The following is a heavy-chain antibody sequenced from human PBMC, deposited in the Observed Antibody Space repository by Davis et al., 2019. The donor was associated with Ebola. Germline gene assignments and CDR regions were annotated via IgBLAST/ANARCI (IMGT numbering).Heavy chain of an antibody. J-gene: IGHJ5*02. Sequence: GGSLRLSCAASGFTFSSYSMNWVRQAPGKGLEWVSLIRYDGSDKYYADSVKGRFTISRDNSKNTLFLQMNSLRAEDTAVYYCAGIATTGLNWFDPWGQGTLVTVSS. CDR1: GFTFSSYS. CDR3: AGIATTGLNWFDP. V-gene: IGHV3-30*02. D-gene: IGHD6-13*01. CDR2: IRYDGSDK.